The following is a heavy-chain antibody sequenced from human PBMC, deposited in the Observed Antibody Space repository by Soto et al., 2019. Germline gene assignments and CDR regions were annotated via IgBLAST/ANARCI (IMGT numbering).Heavy chain of an antibody. CDR2: IYPSDSDT. CDR1: GYSFTSNW. J-gene: IGHJ4*02. CDR3: ARPPSGTTSFFVS. Sequence: EVQLVQSGPEVKKSGESLKISCKGSGYSFTSNWIGWVRQMPGKGLEWMGIIYPSDSDTRYSPSFQGQVTISADKSISTAYLQWSSLKAADTAMYYCARPPSGTTSFFVSWGQGTLVTVSS. V-gene: IGHV5-51*03. D-gene: IGHD1-7*01.